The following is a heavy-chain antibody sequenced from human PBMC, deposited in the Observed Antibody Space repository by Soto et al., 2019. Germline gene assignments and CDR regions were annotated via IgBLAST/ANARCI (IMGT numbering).Heavy chain of an antibody. D-gene: IGHD4-17*01. CDR2: ISGSGGST. J-gene: IGHJ3*02. V-gene: IGHV3-23*01. CDR1: GFTFSSYA. Sequence: GGSLRLSCAASGFTFSSYAMSWVRQAPGKGLEWVSAISGSGGSTYYADSVKGRFTITRDNSKNTLYLQMNSLRAEDTAVYYCAKGLYGGKTWYNAFDIWGQGTMVTVSS. CDR3: AKGLYGGKTWYNAFDI.